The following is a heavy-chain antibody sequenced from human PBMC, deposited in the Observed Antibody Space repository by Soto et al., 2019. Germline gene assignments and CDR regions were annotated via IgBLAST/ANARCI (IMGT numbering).Heavy chain of an antibody. D-gene: IGHD6-19*01. CDR3: ARVCGKSGPPYSSGCDY. J-gene: IGHJ4*02. CDR1: GGSFSGYY. CDR2: INHRGST. V-gene: IGHV4-34*01. Sequence: QVQLQQWGAGRLKPSETLSLTCAVYGGSFSGYYWSWIRQPPGKGLEGIVEINHRGSTSYNPSLTSRVTISVDTSKNQFSLKLSSVTAADTAVYYCARVCGKSGPPYSSGCDYWGQGTLVTVSS.